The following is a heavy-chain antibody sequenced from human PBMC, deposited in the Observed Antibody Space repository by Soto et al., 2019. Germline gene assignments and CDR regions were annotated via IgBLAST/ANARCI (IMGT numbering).Heavy chain of an antibody. D-gene: IGHD1-26*01. V-gene: IGHV4-30-2*01. Sequence: SETLSLTCTVSGGSASSGDYSWSWIRQTPGKGLEWIGYINHLETTFYNPSFESRLTLSIDRAKNQFSLNLNSMSAADRAVYFCARGGGSDSFDYWGQGILVTVSS. CDR1: GGSASSGDYS. J-gene: IGHJ4*02. CDR2: INHLETT. CDR3: ARGGGSDSFDY.